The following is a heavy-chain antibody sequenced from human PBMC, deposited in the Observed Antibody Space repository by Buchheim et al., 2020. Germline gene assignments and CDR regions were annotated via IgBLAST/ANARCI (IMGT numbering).Heavy chain of an antibody. CDR2: IRPDGSNK. CDR1: GFTFSSYG. J-gene: IGHJ5*02. V-gene: IGHV3-30*02. CDR3: ARTGLTRNWFDP. D-gene: IGHD1-14*01. Sequence: QVQLVESGGDVVQPGRSLRLSCAASGFTFSSYGMHWVRQAPGKGPEWVAFIRPDGSNKYYLDSLKGRFTVSRYNSKNTLYLQMNSLRAEDTAVYYCARTGLTRNWFDPWGQGAL.